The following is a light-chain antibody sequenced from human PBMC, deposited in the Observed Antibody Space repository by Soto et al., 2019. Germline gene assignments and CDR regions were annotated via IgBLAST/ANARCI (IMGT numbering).Light chain of an antibody. Sequence: EIVLTQSPATLSLSPGERATLSCRASQSVGGHLAWYQQKPGQAPRLLIYDVFNRATGIPPRFSGSGSGTDFTLSISSIEPEDFAAYFCHQRDNWPPTFGGGTKVEIK. CDR1: QSVGGH. V-gene: IGKV3-11*01. CDR2: DVF. J-gene: IGKJ4*01. CDR3: HQRDNWPPT.